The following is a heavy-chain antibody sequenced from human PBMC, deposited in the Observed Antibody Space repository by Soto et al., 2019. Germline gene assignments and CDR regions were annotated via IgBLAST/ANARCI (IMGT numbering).Heavy chain of an antibody. V-gene: IGHV3-30*03. J-gene: IGHJ4*02. CDR3: ATDWYDSSGYYHHAFDY. CDR1: ELTFSSXX. CDR2: IPYRGSNK. Sequence: GGSLTLSCAVSELTFSSXXMXWVXXXXXXXLEGVAGIPYRGSNKSYADSVKGRFTISRNNSKNTLYLQMNSLRAEDTAVYYCATDWYDSSGYYHHAFDYWGQGTPVTVSS. D-gene: IGHD3-22*01.